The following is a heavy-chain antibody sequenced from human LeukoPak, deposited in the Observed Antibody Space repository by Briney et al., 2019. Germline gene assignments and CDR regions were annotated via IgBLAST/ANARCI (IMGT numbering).Heavy chain of an antibody. Sequence: SESLSLTCTVSVGSIRSGHYYWSWIRQPPGKGLEWIGYIYYSGSTYFDPSLKSRVTMSVDTSKNQFSLRLTSVTAADTAVYYCARARYTGSYSLFDYWGPGTLVTVSS. CDR3: ARARYTGSYSLFDY. V-gene: IGHV4-30-4*01. D-gene: IGHD1-26*01. J-gene: IGHJ4*02. CDR2: IYYSGST. CDR1: VGSIRSGHYY.